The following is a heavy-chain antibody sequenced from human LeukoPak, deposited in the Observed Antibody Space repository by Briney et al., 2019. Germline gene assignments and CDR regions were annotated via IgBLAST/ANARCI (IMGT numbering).Heavy chain of an antibody. CDR3: AGAERITIFGVVIRTDAFDI. V-gene: IGHV1-18*01. Sequence: ASVKVSCKASGYTFTSYGISWVRQAPGQGLEWMGWISAYNGNTNYAQKLQGRVTMTTDTSTSTAYMELRSLRSDDTAVYYCAGAERITIFGVVIRTDAFDIWGQGTMATVSS. J-gene: IGHJ3*02. CDR2: ISAYNGNT. D-gene: IGHD3-3*01. CDR1: GYTFTSYG.